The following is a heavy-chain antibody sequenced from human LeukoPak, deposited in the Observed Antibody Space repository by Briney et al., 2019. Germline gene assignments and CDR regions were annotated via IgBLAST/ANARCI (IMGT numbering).Heavy chain of an antibody. Sequence: TGGSLRLSCAASGFTFSSYAMSWGRQAPGKGLEWVSAISGSGGSTYYADSVKGRFTISRDNSKNTLYLQMNSLRAEDTAVYYCAKDVAVGYCSGGSCYINFDYWGQGTLVTVSS. J-gene: IGHJ4*02. D-gene: IGHD2-15*01. CDR1: GFTFSSYA. CDR3: AKDVAVGYCSGGSCYINFDY. CDR2: ISGSGGST. V-gene: IGHV3-23*01.